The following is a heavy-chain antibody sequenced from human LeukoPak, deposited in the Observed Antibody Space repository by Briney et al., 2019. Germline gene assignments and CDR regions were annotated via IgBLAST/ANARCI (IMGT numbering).Heavy chain of an antibody. CDR2: IYHSGST. Sequence: PSGTLSLTCAVSGGSISRSNWWSGVGPPPGKGLEWIGEIYHSGSTNYNPSLKSRDTISVDKYKKLFPLKLRSVTAADTAVYYCASGPGEDGSGIGIDWGHGTLVTASS. CDR1: GGSISRSNW. V-gene: IGHV4-4*02. CDR3: ASGPGEDGSGIGID. J-gene: IGHJ4*01. D-gene: IGHD3-10*01.